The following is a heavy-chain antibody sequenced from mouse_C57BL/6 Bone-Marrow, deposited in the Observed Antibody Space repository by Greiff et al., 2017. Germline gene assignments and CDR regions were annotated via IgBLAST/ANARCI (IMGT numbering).Heavy chain of an antibody. J-gene: IGHJ2*01. CDR1: GYAFSSSW. CDR3: ARSHYFDY. CDR2: IYPGDGDT. Sequence: VQGVESGPELVKPGASVKISCKASGYAFSSSWMNWVKQRPGKGLEWIGRIYPGDGDTNYNGKFKGKATLTADKSSSTAYMQLSSLTSEDSAVYFCARSHYFDYWGQGTTLTVSS. V-gene: IGHV1-82*01.